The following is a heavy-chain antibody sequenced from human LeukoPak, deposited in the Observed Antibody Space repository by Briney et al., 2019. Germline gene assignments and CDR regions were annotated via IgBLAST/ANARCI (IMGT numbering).Heavy chain of an antibody. D-gene: IGHD2-15*01. CDR2: INTNSGAT. CDR1: GYTFTDYY. Sequence: ASVKVSCKASGYTFTDYYMHWVRPAPGQGLEWMGWINTNSGATNYAQKFQGSVTMTRDTSISTAYMELSRLTSDDTAVFYCARIGYRAPYSIDYWGQGTLVTVSS. J-gene: IGHJ4*02. CDR3: ARIGYRAPYSIDY. V-gene: IGHV1-2*02.